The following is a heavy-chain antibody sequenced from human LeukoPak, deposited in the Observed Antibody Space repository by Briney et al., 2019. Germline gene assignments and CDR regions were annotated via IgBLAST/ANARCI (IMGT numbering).Heavy chain of an antibody. CDR2: IYYTGST. D-gene: IGHD3-22*01. CDR3: ARYQDYYDGSGGHTLPDY. J-gene: IGHJ4*02. CDR1: GGSISSYY. V-gene: IGHV4-59*01. Sequence: PSETLSLTCTVSGGSISSYYWSWIRQPPGKGLEWIGYIYYTGSTNYNPSLKSRVTISVDTSKNQFSLKLSSVTAADTAVYYCARYQDYYDGSGGHTLPDYWGQGTLVTVSS.